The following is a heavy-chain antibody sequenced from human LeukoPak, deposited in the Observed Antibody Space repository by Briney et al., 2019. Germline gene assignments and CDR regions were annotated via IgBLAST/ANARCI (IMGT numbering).Heavy chain of an antibody. D-gene: IGHD1-14*01. J-gene: IGHJ6*03. V-gene: IGHV4-59*01. CDR1: GVSISSYY. Sequence: SETLSLTCTVSGVSISSYYWSWIRQPPGKGLEWIGYIYYSGSTNYNPSLKSRVTISVDTSKNQFSLKLSSVTAADTAVYYCTSGTLSYYYMDVWGKGTTVTVSS. CDR3: TSGTLSYYYMDV. CDR2: IYYSGST.